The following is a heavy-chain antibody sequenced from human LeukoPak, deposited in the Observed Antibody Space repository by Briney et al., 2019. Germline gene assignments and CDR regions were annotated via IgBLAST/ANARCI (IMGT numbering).Heavy chain of an antibody. J-gene: IGHJ4*02. CDR3: ARRLVGFDY. V-gene: IGHV5-51*01. CDR2: IYPGDSDT. D-gene: IGHD2-15*01. Sequence: GESLKISCQGSGYIFSSYWIAWVRQMPGKGLEWMGIIYPGDSDTKYSPSFQGQVTFSADNSINTAYLQWNSLKASDSAMYYCARRLVGFDYWGQGTLVTVSS. CDR1: GYIFSSYW.